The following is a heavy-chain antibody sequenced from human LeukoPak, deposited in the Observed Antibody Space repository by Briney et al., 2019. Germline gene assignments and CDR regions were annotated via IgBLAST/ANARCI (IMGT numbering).Heavy chain of an antibody. CDR2: MNHSGSA. V-gene: IGHV4-34*08. D-gene: IGHD2-2*01. CDR1: GFTVSSNY. CDR3: AGLLRVRGWFDP. J-gene: IGHJ5*02. Sequence: PGGSLRLSCAASGFTVSSNYMSWIRQPPGKGPEWIGEMNHSGSANYNPSLKSRVTISVDTSKKQFSLRLSSVTAADTAVYYCAGLLRVRGWFDPWGQGTLVTVSS.